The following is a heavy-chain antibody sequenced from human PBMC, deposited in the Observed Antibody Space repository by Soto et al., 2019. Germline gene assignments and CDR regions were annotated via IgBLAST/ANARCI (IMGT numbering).Heavy chain of an antibody. D-gene: IGHD2-15*01. CDR1: GGTFSSYA. Sequence: QVQLVQSGAEVKKPGSSVKVSCKASGGTFSSYAISWVRQAPGQGLEWMGGIIPLFGTANYAQKFQGRVTITADESTSTAYMELSSLRSEDTAVYYCARDTVVVAARYNWFDPWGQGTLVTVSS. CDR3: ARDTVVVAARYNWFDP. J-gene: IGHJ5*02. V-gene: IGHV1-69*12. CDR2: IIPLFGTA.